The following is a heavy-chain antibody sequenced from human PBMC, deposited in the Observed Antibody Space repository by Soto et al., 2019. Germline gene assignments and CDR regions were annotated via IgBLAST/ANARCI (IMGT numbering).Heavy chain of an antibody. CDR1: GYTFTSYG. D-gene: IGHD4-17*01. J-gene: IGHJ2*01. Sequence: QVQLVQSGAEVKKPGASVKVSCKASGYTFTSYGISWVRQAPGQGLEWMGWISAYNGNTNYAQKLQGRVTMTTDTATSTAYMELRSLRSDDTAVYYCAGDLGETVTRWGHWYFDLWGRGTLVTVSS. V-gene: IGHV1-18*01. CDR3: AGDLGETVTRWGHWYFDL. CDR2: ISAYNGNT.